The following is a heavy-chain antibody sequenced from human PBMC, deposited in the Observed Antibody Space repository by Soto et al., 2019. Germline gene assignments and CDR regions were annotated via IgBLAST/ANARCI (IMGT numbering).Heavy chain of an antibody. V-gene: IGHV2-5*02. CDR3: ARSGGLTGYYTPPGYGMDV. D-gene: IGHD3-9*01. CDR1: GFSLSTSGVG. J-gene: IGHJ6*02. CDR2: IYWDDDK. Sequence: QITLKESGPTLVKPTQTLTLTCTFSGFSLSTSGVGVGWIRQPPGKALEWLALIYWDDDKRYSPSLKSRLTITKDTSKNQVVLTMTNMDPVDTATYYCARSGGLTGYYTPPGYGMDVWGQGTTVTVSS.